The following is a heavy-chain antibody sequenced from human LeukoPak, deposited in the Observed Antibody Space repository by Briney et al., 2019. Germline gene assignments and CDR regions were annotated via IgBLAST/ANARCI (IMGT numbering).Heavy chain of an antibody. J-gene: IGHJ4*02. V-gene: IGHV3-23*01. CDR3: TSDCSGGSCLS. D-gene: IGHD2-15*01. CDR1: GFTFSSYA. CDR2: ISGSGGST. Sequence: PGGSLRLSCAASGFTFSSYAMSWVRQAPGKGLEWVSGISGSGGSTYYADSVKGRFTISRDNSKNTLYLQMNSLKTEDTAVYYCTSDCSGGSCLSGGQGTLVTVSS.